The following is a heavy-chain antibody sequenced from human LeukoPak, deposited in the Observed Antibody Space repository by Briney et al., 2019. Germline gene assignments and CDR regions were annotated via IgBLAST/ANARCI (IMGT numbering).Heavy chain of an antibody. CDR1: GDSVSSNSAA. J-gene: IGHJ4*02. V-gene: IGHV6-1*01. D-gene: IGHD3-16*02. CDR2: TYYRFKWYN. CDR3: ARGMTYYDYVWGSYRPLRYYFDY. Sequence: SQTLSLTCAISGDSVSSNSAAWNWIRQSPSRGLEWLGRTYYRFKWYNDYAVSVKSRITINPDTSKNQFSLQLNSVTPEDTAVYYCARGMTYYDYVWGSYRPLRYYFDYWGQGTLVTVSS.